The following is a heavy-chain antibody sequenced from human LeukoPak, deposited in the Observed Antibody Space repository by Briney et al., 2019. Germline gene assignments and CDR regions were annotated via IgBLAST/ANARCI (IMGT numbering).Heavy chain of an antibody. D-gene: IGHD4-17*01. V-gene: IGHV3-7*01. CDR3: VRLFGGVTTFDY. CDR2: INQDGSAE. J-gene: IGHJ4*02. CDR1: GFTFSTYS. Sequence: GGSLRLSCAASGFTFSTYSMSWVRQAPGKGLVWVASINQDGSAEYYVDSVRGRFTISRDNAKNSLYLQVNSLRVDDTAVYYCVRLFGGVTTFDYWGQGTLVTVSS.